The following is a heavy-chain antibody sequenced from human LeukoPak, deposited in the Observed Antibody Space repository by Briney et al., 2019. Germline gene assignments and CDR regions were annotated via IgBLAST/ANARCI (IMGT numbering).Heavy chain of an antibody. CDR1: GGSISSYY. CDR3: ARGAYGSGSYLRPFDY. D-gene: IGHD3-10*01. J-gene: IGHJ4*02. Sequence: SETLSLTCTVSGGSISSYYWSWIRQPPGKGLEWIGYIYYSGSTNYNPSLKSRVTMSVDTSKNQFSLKLSSVTAADTAVYYCARGAYGSGSYLRPFDYWGQGTLVTVSS. CDR2: IYYSGST. V-gene: IGHV4-59*12.